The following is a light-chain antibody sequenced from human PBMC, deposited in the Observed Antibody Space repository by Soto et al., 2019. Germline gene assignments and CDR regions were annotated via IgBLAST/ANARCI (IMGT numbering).Light chain of an antibody. CDR1: SSDVGAYIY. CDR3: CSYAGSYTHV. J-gene: IGLJ1*01. Sequence: QSVLTQPRSVSGSPGQSVTFSCTGTSSDVGAYIYVSWYQQHPGKAPKLIIYDAIKRPLGVPDRFSGSKSGNTASLTISGLQAEDEADYYCCSYAGSYTHVFGTGTKVTVL. CDR2: DAI. V-gene: IGLV2-11*01.